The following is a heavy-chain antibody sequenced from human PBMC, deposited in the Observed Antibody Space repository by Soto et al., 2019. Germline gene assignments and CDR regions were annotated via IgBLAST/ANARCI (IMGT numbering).Heavy chain of an antibody. J-gene: IGHJ4*02. CDR1: GFTFTRYS. CDR3: AREAEDLTSNFDY. Sequence: GGSLTLSCAVSGFTFTRYSMNWVLHDPGKGLEWVSSISSTTNYTYYSDSMKGRFTISRDNAKNSLSLEMNSVRAEDTAVYYCAREAEDLTSNFDYWGQGTLVTVSS. V-gene: IGHV3-21*06. CDR2: ISSTTNYT.